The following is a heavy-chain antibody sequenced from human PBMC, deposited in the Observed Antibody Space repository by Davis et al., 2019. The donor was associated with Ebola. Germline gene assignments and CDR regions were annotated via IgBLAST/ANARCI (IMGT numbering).Heavy chain of an antibody. CDR3: ARHHYSNYVPSLYNWFDP. V-gene: IGHV4-39*01. CDR2: IYYSGST. CDR1: GGSISCSSYY. D-gene: IGHD4-11*01. Sequence: MPSETLSLTCTVSGGSISCSSYYWGWIRQPPGKGLEWIGSIYYSGSTYYNPSLKSRVTISVDTSKNQFSLKLSSVTAADTAVYYCARHHYSNYVPSLYNWFDPWGQGTLVTVSS. J-gene: IGHJ5*02.